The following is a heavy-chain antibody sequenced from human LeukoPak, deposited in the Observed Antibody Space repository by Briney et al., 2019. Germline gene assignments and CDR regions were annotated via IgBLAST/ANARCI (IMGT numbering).Heavy chain of an antibody. CDR1: GFSFSSSE. CDR3: ARDRYYMDV. CDR2: ISSRGSTT. V-gene: IGHV3-48*03. Sequence: GGSLRLSCAGSGFSFSSSEMNWVRQAPAKGLEWISSISSRGSTTCYADSVKGRFTISRDNAKNSLYLQMNSLRSEDTAVYFCARDRYYMDVWGKGTTVTISS. J-gene: IGHJ6*03.